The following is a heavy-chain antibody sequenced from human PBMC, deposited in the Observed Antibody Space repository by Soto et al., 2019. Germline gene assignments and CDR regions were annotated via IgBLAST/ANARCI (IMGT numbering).Heavy chain of an antibody. V-gene: IGHV3-30*18. CDR3: AKDRGGDCPDNSCYFGADY. Sequence: GGSLRLSCVGSGFTFSSYGMHWVRQAPGKGLECVAVISDTGSSHYYAASMEGRFTISRENSKNTLSLHMDRLRVEDTAVYYCAKDRGGDCPDNSCYFGADYWGQGTPVTVS. CDR2: ISDTGSSH. CDR1: GFTFSSYG. D-gene: IGHD2-2*01. J-gene: IGHJ4*02.